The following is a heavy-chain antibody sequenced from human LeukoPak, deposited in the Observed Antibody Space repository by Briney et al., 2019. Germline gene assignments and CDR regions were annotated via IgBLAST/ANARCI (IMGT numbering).Heavy chain of an antibody. CDR3: ARGSSYYDSSGYYGDY. CDR1: GYTFTGYY. CDR2: INPNSGGT. V-gene: IGHV1-2*06. J-gene: IGHJ4*02. Sequence: ASVKVSCKASGYTFTGYYMHWVRQAPGQGLEWMGRINPNSGGTNYAQKFQGRVTMTRDTSISTAYMELSRLRSDDTAVYYCARGSSYYDSSGYYGDYWGQGTLVTVSS. D-gene: IGHD3-22*01.